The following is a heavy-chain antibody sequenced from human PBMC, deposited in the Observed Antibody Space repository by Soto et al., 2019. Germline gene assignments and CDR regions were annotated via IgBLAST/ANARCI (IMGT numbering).Heavy chain of an antibody. CDR3: AKERRAGIYYGSGTVDY. Sequence: EVPLLESGGGLVQPGGSLRLSCAASGFTFSSYAMSWVRQAPGTGLEWVSAISGSGGSTYYADSVKGRFTISRDNSKHTLYLQMNSLRDEDTAVYYCAKERRAGIYYGSGTVDYWGQGTLVTVSS. V-gene: IGHV3-23*01. D-gene: IGHD3-10*01. J-gene: IGHJ4*02. CDR1: GFTFSSYA. CDR2: ISGSGGST.